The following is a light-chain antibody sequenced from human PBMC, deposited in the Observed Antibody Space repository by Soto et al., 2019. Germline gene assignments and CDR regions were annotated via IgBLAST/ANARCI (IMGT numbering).Light chain of an antibody. CDR1: SSNIGNNY. CDR2: DNN. Sequence: QSVLTQPPSVSAAPGQKVTISCSGSSSNIGNNYVSWYQQLPGTAPKLLIYDNNKRPSGIPDRFSGSKSGTSATLGITGLQTGDEADYYCGTWDSSLSAGPYVFGTGTKLTV. CDR3: GTWDSSLSAGPYV. V-gene: IGLV1-51*01. J-gene: IGLJ1*01.